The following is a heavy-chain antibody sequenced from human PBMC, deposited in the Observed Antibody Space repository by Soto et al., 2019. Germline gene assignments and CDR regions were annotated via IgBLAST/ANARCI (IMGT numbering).Heavy chain of an antibody. V-gene: IGHV4-34*01. Sequence: LSLTCAVNGGSFSGYYWRWIRQPPGKGLEWIGEINYRGSTNYNPPLKSRVTISVDTFKNQFSLKLSAVTAADTAVYYCARGKVLGLLHAMSIAPNWFDPWGQGTLVTVSS. CDR3: ARGKVLGLLHAMSIAPNWFDP. D-gene: IGHD2-2*01. CDR1: GGSFSGYY. CDR2: INYRGST. J-gene: IGHJ5*02.